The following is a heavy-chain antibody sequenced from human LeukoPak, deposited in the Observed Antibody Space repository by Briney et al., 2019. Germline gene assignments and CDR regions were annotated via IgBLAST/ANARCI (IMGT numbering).Heavy chain of an antibody. D-gene: IGHD6-19*01. CDR3: AKTTTGYSSGRYPGWPVDY. CDR1: GFTFSSYA. V-gene: IGHV3-23*01. J-gene: IGHJ4*02. Sequence: GSLRLSCAASGFTFSSYAMYWVRQAPGKGLEWVSGIVGSGGSTHYADSVKGRFTISRDNSKNTVYLQMNSLRAEDTAVYYCAKTTTGYSSGRYPGWPVDYWGQGTLVTVSS. CDR2: IVGSGGST.